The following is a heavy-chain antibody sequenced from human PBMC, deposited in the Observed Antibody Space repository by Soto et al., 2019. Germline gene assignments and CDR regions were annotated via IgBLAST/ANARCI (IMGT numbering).Heavy chain of an antibody. CDR3: ARRKSGTGTPGQYGMDV. Sequence: GESLKISCKGSGYSFTSYWISWVRQTPGKGLEWMGRIDPSDSYTNYSPSFQGHVTISADKSISTAYLQWSSLKASDTAMYYCARRKSGTGTPGQYGMDVWGQGTTVTVSS. V-gene: IGHV5-10-1*01. J-gene: IGHJ6*02. CDR1: GYSFTSYW. CDR2: IDPSDSYT. D-gene: IGHD6-13*01.